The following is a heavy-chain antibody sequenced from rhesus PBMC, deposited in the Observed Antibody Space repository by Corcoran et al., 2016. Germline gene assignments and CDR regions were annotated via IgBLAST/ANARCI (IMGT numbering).Heavy chain of an antibody. Sequence: EVQLVESGGGLAKPGGSSRLACAASGFTFGDPYMHWGRQASGKGLEWVSGISYTGGSTWYADSVKGRFTISRENAKNTLYLQMDSLRAEDTAVYYCAGDKTTVTTFDYWGQGVLVTVSS. D-gene: IGHD4-35*01. CDR3: AGDKTTVTTFDY. CDR1: GFTFGDPY. CDR2: ISYTGGST. J-gene: IGHJ4*01. V-gene: IGHV3-59*01.